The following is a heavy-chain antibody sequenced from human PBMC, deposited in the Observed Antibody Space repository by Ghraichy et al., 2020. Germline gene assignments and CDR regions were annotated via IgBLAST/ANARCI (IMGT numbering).Heavy chain of an antibody. CDR1: GGSISSYY. D-gene: IGHD6-19*01. CDR2: IYYSGST. J-gene: IGHJ3*02. CDR3: ARDMAPRQWPIPYDAFDI. V-gene: IGHV4-59*01. Sequence: SETLSLTCTVSGGSISSYYWSWIRQPPGKGLEWIGYIYYSGSTNYNPSLKSRVTISVDTSKNQFSLKLSSVTAADTAVYYCARDMAPRQWPIPYDAFDIWGQGTMVTVSS.